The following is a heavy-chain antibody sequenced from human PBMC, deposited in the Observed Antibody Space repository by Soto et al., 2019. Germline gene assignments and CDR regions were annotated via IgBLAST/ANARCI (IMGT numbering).Heavy chain of an antibody. J-gene: IGHJ4*02. CDR2: IYYSGST. V-gene: IGHV4-61*01. CDR3: ARISGYSYGLPPYFDY. CDR1: GGSVSSGSYY. Sequence: QVQLQESGPGLVKPSETLSLTCTVSGGSVSSGSYYWSWIRQPPGKGLEWVGYIYYSGSTNYNPPLKSRGTISVDTSKNQFSLKLSSVTAADTAVYYCARISGYSYGLPPYFDYWGQGTLVTVSS. D-gene: IGHD5-18*01.